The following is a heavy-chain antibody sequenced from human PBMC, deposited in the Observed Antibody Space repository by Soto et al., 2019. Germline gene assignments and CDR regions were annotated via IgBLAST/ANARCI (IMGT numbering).Heavy chain of an antibody. CDR1: GYSFTTYC. Sequence: GESPQISCQASGYSFTTYCITWVRQLPGKGLEWVVNFDPTDSFRKYKTSFQGHATCSTDQSISTASLHWRRMTASDTAMYLCARNEEDRFLDIWGRGTLVTVSS. D-gene: IGHD2-15*01. J-gene: IGHJ4*02. CDR2: FDPTDSFR. CDR3: ARNEEDRFLDI. V-gene: IGHV5-10-1*01.